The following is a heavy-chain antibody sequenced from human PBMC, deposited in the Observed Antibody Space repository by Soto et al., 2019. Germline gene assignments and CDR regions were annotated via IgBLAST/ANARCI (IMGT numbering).Heavy chain of an antibody. CDR3: ARGLWFGGANWFDP. CDR2: IYYSGST. J-gene: IGHJ5*02. V-gene: IGHV4-59*01. Sequence: SDTLSLTCTVSGGSISSYYWSWIRQPPGKGLEWIGYIYYSGSTNYNPSLKSRVTISVDTSKNQFSLKLSSVTAADTAVYYCARGLWFGGANWFDPWGQGTLVTVSS. D-gene: IGHD3-10*01. CDR1: GGSISSYY.